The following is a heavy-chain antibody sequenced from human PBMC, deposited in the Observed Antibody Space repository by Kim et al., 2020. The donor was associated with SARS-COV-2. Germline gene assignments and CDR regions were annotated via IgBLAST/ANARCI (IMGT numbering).Heavy chain of an antibody. J-gene: IGHJ4*02. V-gene: IGHV1-3*01. CDR1: GYTFTNYA. CDR2: INAGNGDT. CDR3: TRLGGWAPGDY. D-gene: IGHD1-26*01. Sequence: ASVKVSCKTSGYTFTNYAIHWVRQAPGQSLEWMGWINAGNGDTKYSQKFQDRLIMRRHTPASTAYMELSSLTSEDTAVYYCTRLGGWAPGDYWGQGSLVTVSS.